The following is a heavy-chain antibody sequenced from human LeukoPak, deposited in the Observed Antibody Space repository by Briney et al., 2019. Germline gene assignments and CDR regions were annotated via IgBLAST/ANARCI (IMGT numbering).Heavy chain of an antibody. D-gene: IGHD3-3*02. V-gene: IGHV4-39*07. Sequence: SETLSLTCTVSGASISSYYWGWIRQPPGKGLEWVGSMYYSGSTYYNPSLKGRVPISVDTSKNQFSVKLRSVTAGDTAVYYCARDLAGGRIFGVHDAFDIWGQGTMVTVSS. J-gene: IGHJ3*02. CDR2: MYYSGST. CDR3: ARDLAGGRIFGVHDAFDI. CDR1: GASISSYY.